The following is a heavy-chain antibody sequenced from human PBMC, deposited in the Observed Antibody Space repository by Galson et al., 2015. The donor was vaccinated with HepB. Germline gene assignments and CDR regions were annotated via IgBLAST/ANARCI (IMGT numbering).Heavy chain of an antibody. CDR2: IIPLFDTA. Sequence: SVKVSCKASGGTFGRNPIGWLRQAPGQGLEWMGGIIPLFDTAKYAQKFQGRVTIIADESTSTVYMELSSLTIEDTAVYYCAKAGEIFATSGYQYNGLDVWGHGTTVTVS. D-gene: IGHD2/OR15-2a*01. CDR1: GGTFGRNP. J-gene: IGHJ6*02. CDR3: AKAGEIFATSGYQYNGLDV. V-gene: IGHV1-69*13.